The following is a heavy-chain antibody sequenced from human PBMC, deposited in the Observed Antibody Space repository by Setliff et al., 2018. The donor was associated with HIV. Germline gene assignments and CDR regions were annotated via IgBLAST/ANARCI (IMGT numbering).Heavy chain of an antibody. Sequence: GASVKVSCKASGYTFTSYSMHWVRQAPGQRLEWMGWLRTGTGDTSYSEKFQGRLTITRDTSANTAYMELSSLRSEDTAVYYCAREFYGEFDPWGQGTLVTVSS. CDR1: GYTFTSYS. V-gene: IGHV1-3*04. CDR3: AREFYGEFDP. D-gene: IGHD3-10*01. J-gene: IGHJ5*02. CDR2: LRTGTGDT.